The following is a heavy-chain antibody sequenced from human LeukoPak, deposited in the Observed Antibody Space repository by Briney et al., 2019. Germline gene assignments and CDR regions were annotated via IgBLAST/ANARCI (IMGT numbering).Heavy chain of an antibody. CDR2: INHSGST. Sequence: SETLSLTCAVYGGSFSGYYWSWIRQPPGKGLEWIGEINHSGSTNYNPSIKSRVTISVDTPKNQFSLKLSSVTAADTAVYYCARGTGKLEPGHWYFDLWGRGILVTVSS. D-gene: IGHD1-1*01. V-gene: IGHV4-34*01. J-gene: IGHJ2*01. CDR3: ARGTGKLEPGHWYFDL. CDR1: GGSFSGYY.